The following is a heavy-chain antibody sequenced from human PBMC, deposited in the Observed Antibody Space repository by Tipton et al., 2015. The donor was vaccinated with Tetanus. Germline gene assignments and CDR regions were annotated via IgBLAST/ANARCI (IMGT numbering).Heavy chain of an antibody. D-gene: IGHD3-10*01. CDR3: AREYYYGSGAAYC. CDR1: GGTFSSYA. Sequence: QSGPEAKKPGSSVKVSCKASGGTFSSYAISWVRQAPGQGLEWMGGIIPIFGTANYAQKFQGRVTITADKSTSTAYMELSSLRSEDAAVYYCAREYYYGSGAAYCWGRGTLVTVSA. J-gene: IGHJ4*02. V-gene: IGHV1-69*06. CDR2: IIPIFGTA.